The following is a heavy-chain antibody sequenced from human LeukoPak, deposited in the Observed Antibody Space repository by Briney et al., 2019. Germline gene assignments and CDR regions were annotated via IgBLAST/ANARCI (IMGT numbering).Heavy chain of an antibody. D-gene: IGHD2-2*01. CDR3: ARDVPGNIVVGNYMDV. J-gene: IGHJ6*03. CDR2: IYHSGST. V-gene: IGHV4-4*02. Sequence: MPSGTLSLTCAVSGGSISSSNWWSWARQPPGKGLEWIGEIYHSGSTNYNPSLKSRVTISVDTSKNQFSLKLSSVTAADTAVYYCARDVPGNIVVGNYMDVWGKGTTVTVSS. CDR1: GGSISSSNW.